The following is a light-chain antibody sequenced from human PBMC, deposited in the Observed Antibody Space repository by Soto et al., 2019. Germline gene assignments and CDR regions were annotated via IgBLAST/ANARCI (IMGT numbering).Light chain of an antibody. V-gene: IGKV3-20*01. CDR1: QSVSRSY. CDR3: QQYNKSPQT. Sequence: ILLTQAPCTLTLSPGERATLSCRARQSVSRSYLAWYQQKAGQAPRLLIYGASSRATGIPDRFSGSGSGTDFTLTISGVESEDFAVYYCQQYNKSPQTFGQGTKVDIK. CDR2: GAS. J-gene: IGKJ1*01.